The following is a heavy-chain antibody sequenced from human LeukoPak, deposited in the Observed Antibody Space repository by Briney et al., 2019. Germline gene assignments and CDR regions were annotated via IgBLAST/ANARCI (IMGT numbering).Heavy chain of an antibody. J-gene: IGHJ4*02. D-gene: IGHD3-22*01. V-gene: IGHV4-4*07. CDR2: IYGSGST. Sequence: PSETLSLTCTVSGGSISRYYWSWIRQPAGKGLQWIGRIYGSGSTTYNPSLKSRVTISVDTSKNQFSLKLSSVTAADTAVYYCARGGWNKFDYWGQGTLVTVSS. CDR3: ARGGWNKFDY. CDR1: GGSISRYY.